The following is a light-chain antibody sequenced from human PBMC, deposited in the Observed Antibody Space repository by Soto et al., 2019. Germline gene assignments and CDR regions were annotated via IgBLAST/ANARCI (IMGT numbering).Light chain of an antibody. CDR2: AAS. J-gene: IGKJ1*01. CDR3: QQHNDWPRT. CDR1: QSVSTN. V-gene: IGKV3-15*01. Sequence: EIVMTQSPATLSVSPGERATLSCRASQSVSTNLAWYQQKPGQAPRLLIYAASTRASGVPARFSGSGSGTEFTLTISSLQSEDVAVYYCQQHNDWPRTFGQGTKVEI.